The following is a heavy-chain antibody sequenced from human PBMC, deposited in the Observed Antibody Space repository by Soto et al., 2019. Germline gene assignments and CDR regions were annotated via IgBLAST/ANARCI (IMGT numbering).Heavy chain of an antibody. Sequence: PSATLSLTCTVPGGAIISGNYYWAGIRQPPGKGLEWIGSIYYSGSTYYNPSLKSRVTISVDTSKNQFSLKLSSVTAANTAVYYCASPYFDFWGQGTLVTVSS. CDR1: GGAIISGNYY. J-gene: IGHJ4*02. CDR2: IYYSGST. V-gene: IGHV4-39*01. CDR3: ASPYFDF.